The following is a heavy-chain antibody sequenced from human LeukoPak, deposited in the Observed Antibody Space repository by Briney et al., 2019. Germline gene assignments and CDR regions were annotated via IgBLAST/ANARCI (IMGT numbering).Heavy chain of an antibody. V-gene: IGHV3-7*01. CDR3: ARLTGGYYYYGMDV. J-gene: IGHJ6*02. Sequence: GGSLRLSCAASGFTFSSHWMSWVRQAPGKGLEWVANIKQDGSEKYYVDSVKGRFTISRDNAKNSLYLQMNSLRAEDTAVYYCARLTGGYYYYGMDVWGQGTMVTVSS. CDR2: IKQDGSEK. CDR1: GFTFSSHW. D-gene: IGHD1-14*01.